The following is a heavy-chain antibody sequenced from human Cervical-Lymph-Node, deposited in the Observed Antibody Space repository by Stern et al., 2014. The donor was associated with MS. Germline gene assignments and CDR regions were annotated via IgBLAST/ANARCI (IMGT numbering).Heavy chain of an antibody. CDR1: GGTFSSYG. D-gene: IGHD4-17*01. CDR3: ARGLTMTFISDAFNI. V-gene: IGHV1-69*01. CDR2: VIPRFGTI. Sequence: KLVKSEAEVKPPGSSVKVSCKASGGTFSSYGLSWVRQAPGQGLEWMGGVIPRFGTIDYAQKFQGRVTITADEPTVTAYMELSSLRSEDTAVYYCARGLTMTFISDAFNIWGQGTMVTVSA. J-gene: IGHJ3*02.